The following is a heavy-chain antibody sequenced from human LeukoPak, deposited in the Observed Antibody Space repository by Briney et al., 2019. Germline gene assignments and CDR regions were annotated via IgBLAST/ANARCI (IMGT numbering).Heavy chain of an antibody. CDR2: IKQDGSEK. CDR3: AKGGLYDSSGYWDAFDI. J-gene: IGHJ3*02. CDR1: GFTFSRYG. V-gene: IGHV3-7*01. D-gene: IGHD3-22*01. Sequence: GGSLRLSCAASGFTFSRYGMSWVRQAPGKGLEWVANIKQDGSEKYYVDSVKGRFTISRDNSKNTLYLQMNSLRAEDTAVYYCAKGGLYDSSGYWDAFDIWGQGTMVTVSS.